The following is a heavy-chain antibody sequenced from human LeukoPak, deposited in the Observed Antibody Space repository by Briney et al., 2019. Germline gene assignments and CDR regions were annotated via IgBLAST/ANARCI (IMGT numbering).Heavy chain of an antibody. V-gene: IGHV4-59*01. CDR3: TREIGGTTVHY. CDR1: GGSISSYY. J-gene: IGHJ4*01. CDR2: IFYTGST. Sequence: SETLSLTCTVSGGSISSYYWSWIRQPPGKGLEWIGYIFYTGSTNYNPSLKSRVTISVLTSKNRFSLKLSSVTAADTAVYYCTREIGGTTVHYWGHGMLVTVSS. D-gene: IGHD1-7*01.